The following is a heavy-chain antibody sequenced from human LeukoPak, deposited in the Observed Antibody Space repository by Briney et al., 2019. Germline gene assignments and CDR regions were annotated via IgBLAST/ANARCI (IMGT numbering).Heavy chain of an antibody. CDR1: GYTFTSYY. V-gene: IGHV1-46*03. CDR3: ARVGHYDILTGSYDAFDI. Sequence: ASVKVSCKAFGYTFTSYYMHWVRQAPGQGLEWMGIINPSGGSTSYAQKFQGRVTMTRDTSTSTVYMELSSLRSDDTAVYYCARVGHYDILTGSYDAFDIWGQGTMVTVSS. J-gene: IGHJ3*02. D-gene: IGHD3-9*01. CDR2: INPSGGST.